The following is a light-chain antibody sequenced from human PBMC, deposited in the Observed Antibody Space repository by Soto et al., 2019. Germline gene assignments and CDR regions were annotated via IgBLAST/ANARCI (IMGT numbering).Light chain of an antibody. V-gene: IGKV1-9*01. CDR3: QQLNSFT. CDR1: QGISTY. Sequence: IQLTQSPSSLSASVGDRVTITCRASQGISTYVAWYQQKPGRAPILLIYAASTLQSGVPSRFSGSGSGTDFTLTISSLQPEDCATYYCQQLNSFTFGGGTEVEIK. J-gene: IGKJ4*01. CDR2: AAS.